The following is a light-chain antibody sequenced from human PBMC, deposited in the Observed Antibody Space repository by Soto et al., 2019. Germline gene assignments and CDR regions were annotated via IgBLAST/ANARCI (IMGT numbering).Light chain of an antibody. J-gene: IGKJ2*01. CDR2: AAS. CDR1: QDINND. CDR3: LQDTKFPLT. Sequence: AIQMTQSPSSLSASVGDRVTITCRASQDINNDLGWYRQEPGKAPKLLIYAASTLQSGVPSRFSGSGSGTDFTLTISSLQPEDFATYYCLQDTKFPLTFGHGTKLEIK. V-gene: IGKV1-6*01.